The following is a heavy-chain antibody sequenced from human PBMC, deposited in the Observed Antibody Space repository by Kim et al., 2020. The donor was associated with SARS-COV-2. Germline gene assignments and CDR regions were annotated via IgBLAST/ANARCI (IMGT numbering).Heavy chain of an antibody. Sequence: GGSLRLSCAASGFTFSSYGMHWVRQAPGKGLEWVAVISYDGSNKYYADSVKGRFTISRDNSKNTLYLQMNSLRAEDTAVYYCAKRHSGSYNYGMDVWGQGAPVTVSS. D-gene: IGHD1-26*01. CDR2: ISYDGSNK. J-gene: IGHJ6*02. CDR3: AKRHSGSYNYGMDV. CDR1: GFTFSSYG. V-gene: IGHV3-30*18.